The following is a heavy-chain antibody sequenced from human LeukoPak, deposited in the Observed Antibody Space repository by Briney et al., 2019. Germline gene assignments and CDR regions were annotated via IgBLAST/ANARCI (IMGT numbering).Heavy chain of an antibody. CDR2: IYTSGST. CDR3: AREGYDSL. Sequence: SETLSFTCTVSGGSISSYYWSWIRPPAGQGLEWIGHIYTSGSTNYNPSLKSRGTISVDTSKTQFSLKLSSLTAADTAVYYCAREGYDSLWGQGTLVTVSS. V-gene: IGHV4-4*07. CDR1: GGSISSYY. J-gene: IGHJ4*02. D-gene: IGHD3-3*01.